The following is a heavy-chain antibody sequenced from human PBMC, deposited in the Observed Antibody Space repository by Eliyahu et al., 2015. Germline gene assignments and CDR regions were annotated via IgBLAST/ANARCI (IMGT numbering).Heavy chain of an antibody. CDR2: XSQGGSDK. V-gene: IGHV3-7*02. J-gene: IGHJ4*02. CDR1: XXXFSSNW. D-gene: IGHD5-24*01. Sequence: EVQLVEXGGGLVQPGGSRRLXCAASXXXFSSNWXSWVRQAPGKGLEWVAKXSQGGSDKYYADSVKGRFTISRDNARNSLYLQMNSLRAEDTAVYYCAKYNNYDFDYWGQGTLITVSS. CDR3: AKYNNYDFDY.